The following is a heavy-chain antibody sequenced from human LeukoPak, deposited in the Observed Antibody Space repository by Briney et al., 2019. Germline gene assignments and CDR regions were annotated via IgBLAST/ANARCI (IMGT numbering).Heavy chain of an antibody. CDR2: ISAYNGNT. J-gene: IGHJ5*02. CDR1: GYTFTSYG. D-gene: IGHD1-26*01. CDR3: AREVSCSDHPNLARGSWNWFDP. V-gene: IGHV1-18*01. Sequence: ASVKVSRKSSGYTFTSYGISCVRHAPAQGLECMGGISAYNGNTNYAQKLQGRVTMTTDTSTSTAYMALRSLRSVDTGVYYCAREVSCSDHPNLARGSWNWFDPWGQGTLVTVSS.